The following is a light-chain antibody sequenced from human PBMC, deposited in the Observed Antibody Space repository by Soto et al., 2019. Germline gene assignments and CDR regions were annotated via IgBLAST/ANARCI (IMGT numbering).Light chain of an antibody. Sequence: QSALTQPRSVSGSPGQSVTISCTGTSSDVGGYNYVSWYQQHPGKAPKLMIYDVSKRPSGVPDRFSGSKSCNTASLTISGLQAEDEADYYCCSYAGSHYVFGTGTKLNVL. CDR3: CSYAGSHYV. CDR1: SSDVGGYNY. V-gene: IGLV2-11*01. J-gene: IGLJ1*01. CDR2: DVS.